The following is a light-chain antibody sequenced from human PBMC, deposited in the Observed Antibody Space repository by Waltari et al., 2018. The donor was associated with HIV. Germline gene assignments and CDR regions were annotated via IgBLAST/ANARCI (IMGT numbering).Light chain of an antibody. CDR3: LSFDRLSALPI. Sequence: QSALTQPPSLSGAPGQRVTISCTGLRPTNFGTTYDVHWYQVLPGTGPRLVSSTNTHRPSGVPDRFSASTSGTSASLAITGLQAEEEADDYCLSFDRLSALPIFGGGTKLTVL. CDR1: RPTNFGTTYD. V-gene: IGLV1-40*01. CDR2: TNT. J-gene: IGLJ2*01.